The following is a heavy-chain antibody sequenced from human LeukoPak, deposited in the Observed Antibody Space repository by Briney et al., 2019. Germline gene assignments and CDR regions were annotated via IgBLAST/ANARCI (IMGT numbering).Heavy chain of an antibody. CDR3: ARGEEEAYCSSTSCCTNWFDP. V-gene: IGHV1-69*13. CDR1: GGTFSSYA. J-gene: IGHJ5*02. D-gene: IGHD2-2*02. Sequence: ASVKVSCKASGGTFSSYAISWVRQAPGQGLEWMGGIIPIFGTANYAQKFQGRVTITADESTSTAYMELSSLRSEDTAVYYCARGEEEAYCSSTSCCTNWFDPWGQGTLVTVSS. CDR2: IIPIFGTA.